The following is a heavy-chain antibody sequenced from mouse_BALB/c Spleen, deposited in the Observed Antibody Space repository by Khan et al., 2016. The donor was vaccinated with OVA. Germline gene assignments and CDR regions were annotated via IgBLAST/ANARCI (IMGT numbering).Heavy chain of an antibody. CDR1: GYPITSGYG. J-gene: IGHJ2*01. V-gene: IGHV3-2*02. D-gene: IGHD1-2*01. Sequence: EVQLQESGPGLVKPSQSLSLTCTVTGYPITSGYGWNWIRQFPGNKLEWMGYISYSGSNNYNPSLKSRISITRDTSKNQFFLQLNSVTTEDTATYYCARTARIKYWGQGTTLTVSS. CDR2: ISYSGSN. CDR3: ARTARIKY.